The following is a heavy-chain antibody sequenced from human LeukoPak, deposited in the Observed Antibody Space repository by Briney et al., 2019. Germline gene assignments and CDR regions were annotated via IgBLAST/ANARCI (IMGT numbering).Heavy chain of an antibody. J-gene: IGHJ2*01. CDR3: ASSDQWHTWYFDL. Sequence: GGSLRLSCAASGFTFSSYAMHWVRQAPGKGLEWVAVISYEGSNKYYADSVKGRFTISRDNSKNTLHLQMNSLRAEDTAVYYCASSDQWHTWYFDLWGRGTLVTVSS. V-gene: IGHV3-30-3*01. CDR1: GFTFSSYA. D-gene: IGHD6-19*01. CDR2: ISYEGSNK.